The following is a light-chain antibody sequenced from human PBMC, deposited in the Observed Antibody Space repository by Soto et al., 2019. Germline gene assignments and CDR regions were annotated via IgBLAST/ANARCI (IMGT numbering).Light chain of an antibody. CDR2: DVS. V-gene: IGLV2-11*01. Sequence: SALTQPRSVSGSPGQSVTISCTGTSSDVGGYNYVSWYQQHPGKAPKLMIYDVSKRPSGVPDRFSGSKSGNTASLTISGLQAEDEADYYCCSYAGSTNVFGTGTKVTVL. J-gene: IGLJ1*01. CDR1: SSDVGGYNY. CDR3: CSYAGSTNV.